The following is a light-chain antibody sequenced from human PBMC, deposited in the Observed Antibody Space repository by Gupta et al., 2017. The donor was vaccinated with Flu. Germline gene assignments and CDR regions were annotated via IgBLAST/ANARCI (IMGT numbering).Light chain of an antibody. CDR2: LSD. CDR3: SVWDDSLSGRV. Sequence: SGSSSNIGSNSVYWYQQVPGTAPKLLIYLSDQRPSGVPDRFSGSKSGASASLSISGLRPGDEADYYCSVWDDSLSGRVFGGGTKLTVL. V-gene: IGLV1-47*01. CDR1: SSNIGSNS. J-gene: IGLJ3*02.